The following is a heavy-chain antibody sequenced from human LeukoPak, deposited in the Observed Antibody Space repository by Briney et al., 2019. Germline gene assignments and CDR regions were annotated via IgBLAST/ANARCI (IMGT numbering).Heavy chain of an antibody. D-gene: IGHD4-17*01. CDR1: GFTFSSDG. V-gene: IGHV3-30*18. J-gene: IGHJ4*02. Sequence: PGRSLRLSCAASGFTFSSDGMHWVRQAPGKGLEWVAVISYDGSNKYYADPVKGRFTISRDNSKNTLYLQMNSLRAEDTAVYYCAKDVWVTTGIDYWGQGTLVTVSS. CDR2: ISYDGSNK. CDR3: AKDVWVTTGIDY.